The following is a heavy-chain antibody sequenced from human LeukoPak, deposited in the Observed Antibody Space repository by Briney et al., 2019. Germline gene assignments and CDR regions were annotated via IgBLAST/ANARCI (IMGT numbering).Heavy chain of an antibody. CDR3: ARVLGYYGSGSYIYYYYGMDV. Sequence: ASVKVSCKASGYTFTSYAMHWVRQAPGQRLEWMGWINAGNGNTKYSQKFQGRVTNTRDTSASTAYMELSSLRSEDTAVYYCARVLGYYGSGSYIYYYYGMDVWGQGTTVTVSS. J-gene: IGHJ6*02. D-gene: IGHD3-10*01. CDR2: INAGNGNT. V-gene: IGHV1-3*01. CDR1: GYTFTSYA.